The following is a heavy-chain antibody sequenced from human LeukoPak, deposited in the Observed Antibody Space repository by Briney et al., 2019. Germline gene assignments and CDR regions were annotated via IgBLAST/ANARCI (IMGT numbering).Heavy chain of an antibody. CDR2: INPNSGGT. CDR3: AGREDSSGDFDY. D-gene: IGHD6-19*01. V-gene: IGHV1-2*02. J-gene: IGHJ4*02. CDR1: GYTFTGYY. Sequence: ASVKVSCKASGYTFTGYYMHWVRQAPGQGLEWVGWINPNSGGTNYAQKFQGRVTMTRDTSISTAYMELSRLRSDDTAVYYCAGREDSSGDFDYWGQGTLVTVSS.